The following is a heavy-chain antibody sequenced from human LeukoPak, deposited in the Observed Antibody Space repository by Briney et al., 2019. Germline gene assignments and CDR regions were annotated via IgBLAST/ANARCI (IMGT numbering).Heavy chain of an antibody. J-gene: IGHJ4*02. Sequence: GGSLRLSCAASGFSFSTYAMNWVRQIAGKGLVWVSRINSDGSSRNYADSVKGRFTISRDNAKNTLYLQMNSLRAEDTAVYYCASASSHRIAAGGDYWGQGTLVTVSS. V-gene: IGHV3-74*01. CDR3: ASASSHRIAAGGDY. CDR2: INSDGSSR. D-gene: IGHD6-13*01. CDR1: GFSFSTYA.